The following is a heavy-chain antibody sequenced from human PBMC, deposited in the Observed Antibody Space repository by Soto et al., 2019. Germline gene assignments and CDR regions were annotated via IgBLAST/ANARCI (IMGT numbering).Heavy chain of an antibody. D-gene: IGHD6-19*01. V-gene: IGHV3-33*01. J-gene: IGHJ4*02. Sequence: GGSLRLSCAASGFTFSSYGMHWVRQAPGKGLEWVAVIWYDGSNKYYADSVKGRFTISRDNSKNTLYLQMNSLRAEDTAVYYCARDGTRYSSGWYSSQKYFDYWGQGTLVTVSS. CDR3: ARDGTRYSSGWYSSQKYFDY. CDR1: GFTFSSYG. CDR2: IWYDGSNK.